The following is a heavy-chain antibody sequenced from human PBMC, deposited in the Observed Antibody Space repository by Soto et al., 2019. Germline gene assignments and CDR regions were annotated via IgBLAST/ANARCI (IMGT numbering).Heavy chain of an antibody. CDR1: GFTFSRYW. J-gene: IGHJ4*02. D-gene: IGHD5-18*01. CDR2: ISHDGSTT. V-gene: IGHV3-74*01. Sequence: EVQLVESGGGLVQPGGSLRLSCAASGFTFSRYWMHWVRQAPEKGLVWVSRISHDGSTTNYADSVKGRFTISRDSAKNTLYLQMNSPRVEDTAVYYCARGGASTAMAHEYWGQGTLVTVSS. CDR3: ARGGASTAMAHEY.